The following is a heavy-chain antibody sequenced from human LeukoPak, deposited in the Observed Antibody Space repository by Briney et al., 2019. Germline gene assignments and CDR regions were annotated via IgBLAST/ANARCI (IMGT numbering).Heavy chain of an antibody. D-gene: IGHD1-1*01. V-gene: IGHV3-74*01. J-gene: IGHJ4*02. CDR1: GFTFSSYW. CDR2: IDRDGSRI. CDR3: AKYAERPLSPIDY. Sequence: GGSLRLSCAVSGFTFSSYWMHWVRQAPGKGLVWVSRIDRDGSRINYADSVKGRFTISRDNSRNTLYLQMSSLRAEDTAVYYCAKYAERPLSPIDYWGQGTLVTVSS.